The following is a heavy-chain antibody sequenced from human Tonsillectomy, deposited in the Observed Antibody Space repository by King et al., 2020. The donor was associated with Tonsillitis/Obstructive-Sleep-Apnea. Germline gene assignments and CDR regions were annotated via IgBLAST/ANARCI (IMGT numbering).Heavy chain of an antibody. Sequence: VQLVESGAEVKKPGASVKVSCTASGYTFTSYGISWVRQAPGQGLEWMGCISAYNGNTNYAQKLQGRVTMTTDTSTSTAYMELRSLRSDDTAVYYCARDRPAKYSGSDDAFDIWGQGTMVTVSS. CDR1: GYTFTSYG. CDR3: ARDRPAKYSGSDDAFDI. V-gene: IGHV1-18*01. CDR2: ISAYNGNT. J-gene: IGHJ3*02. D-gene: IGHD1-26*01.